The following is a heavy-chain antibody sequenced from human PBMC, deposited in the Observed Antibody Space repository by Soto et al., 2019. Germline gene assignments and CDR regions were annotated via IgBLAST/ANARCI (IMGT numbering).Heavy chain of an antibody. V-gene: IGHV4-61*01. CDR1: GGSVSSGSYY. D-gene: IGHD3-22*01. CDR3: ARGVLYYYDSGGYYWFDP. CDR2: IYYSGST. J-gene: IGHJ5*02. Sequence: SETLSLTCTVSGGSVSSGSYYWSWIRQPPGKGLEWIGYIYYSGSTNYNPSLKSRVTISVDTSKNQFSLKLSSVTVADTAVYYCARGVLYYYDSGGYYWFDPWGQGTLVTVS.